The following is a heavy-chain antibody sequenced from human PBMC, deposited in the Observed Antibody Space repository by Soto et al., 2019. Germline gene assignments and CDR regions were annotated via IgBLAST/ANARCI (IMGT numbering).Heavy chain of an antibody. V-gene: IGHV1-3*01. J-gene: IGHJ5*02. CDR1: GYTFTSYA. D-gene: IGHD2-2*01. CDR2: INAGNGNT. Sequence: ASVEVSCKSSGYTFTSYAMHWVRQAPGQRLEWMGWINAGNGNTKYSQKFQGRVTITRDTSASTAYMELSSLKSEDTAVYYCARGPVRNWFDPWGQGTLVTVSS. CDR3: ARGPVRNWFDP.